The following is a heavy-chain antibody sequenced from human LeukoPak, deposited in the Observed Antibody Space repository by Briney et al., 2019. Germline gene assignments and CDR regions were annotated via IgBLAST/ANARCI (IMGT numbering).Heavy chain of an antibody. J-gene: IGHJ3*02. CDR1: GGSFSGYY. V-gene: IGHV4-34*01. CDR3: ASLWDQGNDAFDI. Sequence: PSETLSLTCAVYGGSFSGYYWSWIRQPPGKGLEWIGEINHSGSTNYNPSLKSRVTISVDTSKNQFSLKLSSVTAADTAVYYCASLWDQGNDAFDIWGQGTMVTVSS. CDR2: INHSGST. D-gene: IGHD1-26*01.